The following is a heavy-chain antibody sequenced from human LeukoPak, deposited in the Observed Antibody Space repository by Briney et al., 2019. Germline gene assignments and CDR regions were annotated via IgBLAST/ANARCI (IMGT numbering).Heavy chain of an antibody. Sequence: GGSLRLSCAASGFTFSRYNMNWVRQAPGKGLEWVSSISSSSSYIYYADSVKGRFTISRDNAKNSLYLQMNSLRAEDTAVYYCARGPGIAVAGTNNWFDPWGQGTLVTVSS. D-gene: IGHD6-19*01. CDR3: ARGPGIAVAGTNNWFDP. CDR2: ISSSSSYI. V-gene: IGHV3-21*01. J-gene: IGHJ5*02. CDR1: GFTFSRYN.